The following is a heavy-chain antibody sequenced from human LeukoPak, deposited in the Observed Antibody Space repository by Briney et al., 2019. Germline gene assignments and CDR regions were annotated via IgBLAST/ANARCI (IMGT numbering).Heavy chain of an antibody. CDR2: IYYSGST. D-gene: IGHD6-6*01. V-gene: IGHV4-31*03. Sequence: SETLSLTCTVAGGPISSGAYWWTWIRQDPVKGLEWIGYIYYSGSTYYNPALRSRVNISVDTSKNQFSLNLSSVTAADTAVYFCARGHSTSSPYFCNGMDVWGQGTTVTVS. J-gene: IGHJ6*02. CDR1: GGPISSGAYW. CDR3: ARGHSTSSPYFCNGMDV.